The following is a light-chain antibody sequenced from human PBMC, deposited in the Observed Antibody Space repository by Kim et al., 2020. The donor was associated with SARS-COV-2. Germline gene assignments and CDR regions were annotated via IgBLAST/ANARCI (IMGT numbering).Light chain of an antibody. J-gene: IGKJ1*01. CDR3: QQYDNSPWT. CDR1: QSVSSSY. CDR2: GAS. Sequence: EIVLAQSPGTLSLSPGDRVTLSCRASQSVSSSYLAWYQQKPGQAPRLLIYGASSRATGIPDRFSGSGSGTDFTLIISRLEPEDFAVYYCQQYDNSPWTFGQGTKVEIK. V-gene: IGKV3-20*01.